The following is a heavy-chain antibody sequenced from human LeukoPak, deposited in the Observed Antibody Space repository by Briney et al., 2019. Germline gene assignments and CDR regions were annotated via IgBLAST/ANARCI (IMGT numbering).Heavy chain of an antibody. CDR2: IRYDGNIK. D-gene: IGHD6-13*01. CDR3: ATTYSSSWGIIDY. Sequence: GGSLRLSCAAAGFTFSSYGMHWVRQAPGKGLEWVTFIRYDGNIKYYADSVKGRFTISRDNSRDTLYLQMNGLRAEDTAVYYCATTYSSSWGIIDYWGQGTLVTVSS. V-gene: IGHV3-30*02. J-gene: IGHJ4*02. CDR1: GFTFSSYG.